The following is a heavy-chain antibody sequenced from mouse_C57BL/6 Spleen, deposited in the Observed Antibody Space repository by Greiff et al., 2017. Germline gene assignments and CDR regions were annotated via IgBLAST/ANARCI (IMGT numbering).Heavy chain of an antibody. CDR3: ARWGRGWFAY. Sequence: QVQLQQPGAELVKPGASVKLSCKASGYTFTSYWMQWVKQRPGQGLEWIGEIDPSDSYTNYNQKFKGKATLTVDTSSSTAYMQLSSLTSEDSAVYYCARWGRGWFAYWGQGTLVTVSA. CDR1: GYTFTSYW. J-gene: IGHJ3*01. V-gene: IGHV1-50*01. CDR2: IDPSDSYT.